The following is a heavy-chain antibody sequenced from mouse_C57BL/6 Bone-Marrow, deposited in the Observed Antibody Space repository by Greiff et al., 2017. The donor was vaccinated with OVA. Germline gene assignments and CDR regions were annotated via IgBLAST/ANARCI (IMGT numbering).Heavy chain of an antibody. J-gene: IGHJ3*01. CDR1: GYSITSGYY. CDR2: ISYDGSN. Sequence: VQLQQSGPGLVKPSQSLSLTCSVTGYSITSGYYWNWIRQFPGNKLEWMGYISYDGSNNYNPSLKNRISITRDTSKNQFFLKLNSVTTEDTATYYCATPAYYSNYGGVAYWGQGTLVTVSA. D-gene: IGHD2-5*01. CDR3: ATPAYYSNYGGVAY. V-gene: IGHV3-6*01.